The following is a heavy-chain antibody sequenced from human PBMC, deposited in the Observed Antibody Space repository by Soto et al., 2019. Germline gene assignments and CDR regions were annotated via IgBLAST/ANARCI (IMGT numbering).Heavy chain of an antibody. J-gene: IGHJ6*02. V-gene: IGHV3-30*18. D-gene: IGHD3-10*01. CDR2: TSYNGNNK. CDR1: GFAFSTYA. CDR3: AKDIKCEDFTYGYFYYGMDV. Sequence: PGGSLRLSCAVSGFAFSTYAMSWVRQAPGKGLEWVASTSYNGNNKYYGDSVKGRFTISRDNSKNTLHLQMITLRPEDTAVYYCAKDIKCEDFTYGYFYYGMDVWGQGTTVTVSS.